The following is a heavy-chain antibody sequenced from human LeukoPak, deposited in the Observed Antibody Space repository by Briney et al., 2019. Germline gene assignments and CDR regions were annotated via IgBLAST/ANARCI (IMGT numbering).Heavy chain of an antibody. CDR2: IYHSGST. J-gene: IGHJ3*02. CDR1: GYSISSGYY. CDR3: ARVLNYYYDSSGYYWPDAFDI. Sequence: PSETLSLTCTVSGYSISSGYYWGWIRQPPGKGLEWIGSIYHSGSTYYNPSLKSRVTISVDTSKNQFSLKLSSVTAADTAVYYCARVLNYYYDSSGYYWPDAFDIWGQGTMVTVSS. V-gene: IGHV4-38-2*02. D-gene: IGHD3-22*01.